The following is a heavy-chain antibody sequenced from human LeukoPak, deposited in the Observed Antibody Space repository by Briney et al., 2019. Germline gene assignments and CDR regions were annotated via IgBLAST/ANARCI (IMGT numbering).Heavy chain of an antibody. D-gene: IGHD3-10*01. CDR1: GDSFSGSPAV. CDR3: ARGAVRGGTNFDY. CDR2: AYYRSKWYI. J-gene: IGHJ4*02. V-gene: IGHV6-1*01. Sequence: SQTLSLTCAISGDSFSGSPAVWNWIRQSPSRGLEWLGRAYYRSKWYIDYAVSVKGRITITPDTSKNQFSLQLNSVTPEDTAVYYCARGAVRGGTNFDYWGQGTLVTVSS.